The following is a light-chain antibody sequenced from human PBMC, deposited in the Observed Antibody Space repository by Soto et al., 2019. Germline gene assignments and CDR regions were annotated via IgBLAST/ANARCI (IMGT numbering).Light chain of an antibody. CDR2: GAS. CDR1: QSVSSN. CDR3: QQYNNWPRT. J-gene: IGKJ2*01. Sequence: EIVMTQSPATLSVSPGERATLSSRASQSVSSNLAWYQQKPGQAPRLLIYGASTRATGIPARFSGSGSGTEFTLTISSLQSEDFAVYHCQQYNNWPRTFGQGTKLEIK. V-gene: IGKV3-15*01.